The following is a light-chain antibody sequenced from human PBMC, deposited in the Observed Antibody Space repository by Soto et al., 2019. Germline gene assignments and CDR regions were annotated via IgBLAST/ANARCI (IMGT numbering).Light chain of an antibody. V-gene: IGLV1-40*01. CDR1: SSNIGAGYD. Sequence: QSLLTQPPSVSGAPGQRVTISCTGSSSNIGAGYDVHWYQQLPGTAPKLLIYGNSNRPSGVPALFSGSKSGTSASLAITGLQAEDEADYYCQSYDSSLSGYVFGTGTKLTVL. CDR3: QSYDSSLSGYV. J-gene: IGLJ1*01. CDR2: GNS.